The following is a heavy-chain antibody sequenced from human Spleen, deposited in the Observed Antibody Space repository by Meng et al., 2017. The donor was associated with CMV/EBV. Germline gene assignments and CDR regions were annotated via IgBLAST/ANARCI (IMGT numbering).Heavy chain of an antibody. D-gene: IGHD3-9*01. J-gene: IGHJ4*02. Sequence: VEVHHSGPGLAKRSVTLSLTCTVYGGSFSVYYWSWIRQPPGKGLEWIGEINHSGSTNYNPSLKSGVTISVDTSKNQFSLKLSSVTAADTAVYYCARGQTYYDILTGYRGALFDYWGQGTLVTVSS. CDR3: ARGQTYYDILTGYRGALFDY. CDR1: GGSFSVYY. CDR2: INHSGST. V-gene: IGHV4-34*01.